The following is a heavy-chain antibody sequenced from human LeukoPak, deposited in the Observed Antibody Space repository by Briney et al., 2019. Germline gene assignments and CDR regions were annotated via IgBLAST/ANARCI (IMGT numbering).Heavy chain of an antibody. V-gene: IGHV3-30-3*02. CDR3: AKSISLIAAAGIRY. D-gene: IGHD6-13*01. CDR1: GFTFSSYA. J-gene: IGHJ4*02. CDR2: ISYDGSNK. Sequence: GGSLRLSCAASGFTFSSYAMHWVRQAPGTGPEWVTLISYDGSNKYYADSVKGRFTISRDNSKNTLYLQMNSLRGEDTAVYYCAKSISLIAAAGIRYWGQGTLVTVSS.